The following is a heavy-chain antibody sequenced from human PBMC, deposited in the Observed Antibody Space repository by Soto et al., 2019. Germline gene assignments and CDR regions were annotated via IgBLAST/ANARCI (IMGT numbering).Heavy chain of an antibody. J-gene: IGHJ3*02. CDR2: IIPIFGTA. V-gene: IGHV1-69*01. CDR1: GGTFSSYA. CDR3: ARDTTLRDSSSSWFAFDI. D-gene: IGHD6-6*01. Sequence: QVQLVQSGAEVKKPGSSVKVSCKASGGTFSSYAISWVRQAPGQGLEWMGGIIPIFGTANYAQKFQGRVTITADASTSTAYMELSSLRSEDTAVYYCARDTTLRDSSSSWFAFDIWGQGTMVTVSS.